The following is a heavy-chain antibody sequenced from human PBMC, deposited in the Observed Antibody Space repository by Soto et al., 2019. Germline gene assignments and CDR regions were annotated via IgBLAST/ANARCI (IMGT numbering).Heavy chain of an antibody. V-gene: IGHV1-18*01. CDR1: GYTFSDSV. Sequence: HVQLVQPGTEVKKPGASVRVSCKASGYTFSDSVITGVRQAPGQGLEWMGWISVHNGKTNYAQKFQGRGTMTTDTATSTAYMDLTRLTSDDSAVSYCAIVDISIDYRTTPFDYWGQGTLVTVSS. J-gene: IGHJ4*02. CDR2: ISVHNGKT. CDR3: AIVDISIDYRTTPFDY. D-gene: IGHD3-3*02.